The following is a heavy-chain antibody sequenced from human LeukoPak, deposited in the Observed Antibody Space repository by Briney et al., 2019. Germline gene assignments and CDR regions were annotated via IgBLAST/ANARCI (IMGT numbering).Heavy chain of an antibody. Sequence: GGSLRLSCAASGFTFSSYSMNWVRQAPGKGLEWVSAISGSGGSTYYADSVKGRFTISRDNSKNTLYLQMNSLRAEDTAVYYCAKDFGRAGLSYMDVWGKGTTVTVSS. J-gene: IGHJ6*03. V-gene: IGHV3-23*01. CDR1: GFTFSSYS. CDR2: ISGSGGST. CDR3: AKDFGRAGLSYMDV. D-gene: IGHD3-10*01.